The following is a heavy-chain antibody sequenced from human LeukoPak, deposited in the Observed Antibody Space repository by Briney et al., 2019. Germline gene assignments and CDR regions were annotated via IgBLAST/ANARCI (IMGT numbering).Heavy chain of an antibody. D-gene: IGHD6-13*01. Sequence: SETLSLTCTVSGYSISSGYYWGWIRQPPGKGLEWIGSIYHSGSTYYNPSLKSRVTISVDTSKNQFSLKLSSVTAADTAVYYCARGRYSSSFLVPRGVMDYWGQGTLVTVSS. V-gene: IGHV4-38-2*02. CDR1: GYSISSGYY. CDR2: IYHSGST. J-gene: IGHJ4*02. CDR3: ARGRYSSSFLVPRGVMDY.